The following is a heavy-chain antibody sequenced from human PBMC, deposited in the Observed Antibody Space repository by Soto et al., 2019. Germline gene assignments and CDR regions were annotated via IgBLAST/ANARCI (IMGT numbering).Heavy chain of an antibody. CDR1: GGSFSVYY. CDR3: ARVRDWFDP. J-gene: IGHJ5*02. D-gene: IGHD3-3*01. Sequence: SETLSVTCAVYGGSFSVYYWNWIRQPPGKGLDWIGEVDHSGYTTYNPSLKSRVTISVDTSNNQFSLKLSSVTAADTAVYYCARVRDWFDPWGPGNLVTVSS. V-gene: IGHV4-34*01. CDR2: VDHSGYT.